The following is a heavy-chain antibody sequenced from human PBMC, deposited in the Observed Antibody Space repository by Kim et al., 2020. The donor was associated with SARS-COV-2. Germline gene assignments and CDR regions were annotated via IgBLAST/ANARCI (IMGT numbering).Heavy chain of an antibody. CDR1: GGSFSGYY. Sequence: SETLSLTCAVYGGSFSGYYWSWIRQPPGKGLEWIGEINHSGSTNYNPSLKSRVTISVDTSKNQFSLKLSSVTAADTAVYYCARDTGFWIAAAPQYYYYYYMDVWGKGTTVTVSS. V-gene: IGHV4-34*01. D-gene: IGHD6-13*01. J-gene: IGHJ6*03. CDR3: ARDTGFWIAAAPQYYYYYYMDV. CDR2: INHSGST.